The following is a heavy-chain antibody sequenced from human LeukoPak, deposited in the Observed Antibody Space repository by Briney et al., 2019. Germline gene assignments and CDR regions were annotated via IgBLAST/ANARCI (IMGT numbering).Heavy chain of an antibody. CDR2: ISSSGSTI. Sequence: GGSLRLSCAASGFTFSSYEMNWVRQAPGKGLEWVSYISSSGSTIYYADSVKGRFTISRDNAKNSLYLQMNSLRAEDTAVYYCARDMTDILNRMDVWGQGTTVTVSS. CDR1: GFTFSSYE. J-gene: IGHJ6*02. D-gene: IGHD3-9*01. V-gene: IGHV3-48*03. CDR3: ARDMTDILNRMDV.